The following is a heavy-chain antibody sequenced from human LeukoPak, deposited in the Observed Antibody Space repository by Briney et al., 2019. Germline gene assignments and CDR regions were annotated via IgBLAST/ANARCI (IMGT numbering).Heavy chain of an antibody. CDR3: ARGIGSGYTDD. V-gene: IGHV4-59*12. D-gene: IGHD3-22*01. CDR1: GDSISTYY. Sequence: SETLSLTCTVSGDSISTYYWTWIRQPPGEGLEWIGYVYYSGTTNYNPSLKGRVTISVDTSKNHFSLKLTSVTAADTAVYYRARGIGSGYTDDWGHGILVIVSS. J-gene: IGHJ4*01. CDR2: VYYSGTT.